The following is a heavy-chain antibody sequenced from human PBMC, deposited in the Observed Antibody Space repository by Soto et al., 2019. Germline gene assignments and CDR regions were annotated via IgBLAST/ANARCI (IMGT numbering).Heavy chain of an antibody. CDR2: IVVGSGNT. Sequence: GASVKVSCKASGFTFTSSAVQWVRQARGQRLEWIGWIVVGSGNTNYAQKFQERVTITRDMSTSTAYMELSSLRSEDTAVYYCAKGKTIFGVVVVSEYWGQGTLVTVSS. D-gene: IGHD3-3*01. CDR1: GFTFTSSA. CDR3: AKGKTIFGVVVVSEY. J-gene: IGHJ4*01. V-gene: IGHV1-58*01.